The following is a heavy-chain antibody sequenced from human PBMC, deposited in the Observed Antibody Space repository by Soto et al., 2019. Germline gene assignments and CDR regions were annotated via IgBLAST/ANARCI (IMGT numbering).Heavy chain of an antibody. Sequence: QVQLVQSGAEVKKPGASVKVSRKASGYTFTSYAMHWVRQAPGQRLEWMGWINAGNGNTKYSQKFQGRVTITRDTSASTAYMELSSLRSEDTAVYYCARDVNIWSGYYYPIWGQGTLVTVSS. V-gene: IGHV1-3*01. J-gene: IGHJ4*02. D-gene: IGHD3-3*01. CDR2: INAGNGNT. CDR1: GYTFTSYA. CDR3: ARDVNIWSGYYYPI.